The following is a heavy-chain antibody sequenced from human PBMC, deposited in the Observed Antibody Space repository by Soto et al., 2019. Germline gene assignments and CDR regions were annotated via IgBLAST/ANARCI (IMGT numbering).Heavy chain of an antibody. CDR3: ASAEYYYETSGRYY. J-gene: IGHJ4*02. D-gene: IGHD3-22*01. CDR2: ISSSSSYI. Sequence: GGSLRLSCAASGFTFSTYSMNWVRQAPGKGLEWVSSISSSSSYIYYADSVKGRFTISRDNAKNSLYLQMNSLRAEDTAVYYCASAEYYYETSGRYYWGQGTLVTVS. CDR1: GFTFSTYS. V-gene: IGHV3-21*01.